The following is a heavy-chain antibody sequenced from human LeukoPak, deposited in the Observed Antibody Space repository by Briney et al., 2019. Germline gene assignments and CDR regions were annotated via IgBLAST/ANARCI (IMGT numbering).Heavy chain of an antibody. D-gene: IGHD1-1*01. CDR1: GGSISSYY. J-gene: IGHJ4*02. Sequence: SETLSLTCTVSGGSISSYYWSWIRQPPGKGLEWIGYIYYSGSTNYNPSLKSRVTISVDTSKNQFSLNLTSVTAADTAVYYCARDPNVGLDYWGQGTLVTVSS. V-gene: IGHV4-59*12. CDR2: IYYSGST. CDR3: ARDPNVGLDY.